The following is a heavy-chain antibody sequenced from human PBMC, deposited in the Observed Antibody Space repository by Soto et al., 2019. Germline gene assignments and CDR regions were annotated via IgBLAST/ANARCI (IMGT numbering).Heavy chain of an antibody. Sequence: PGRSLRLSCASSAFTFIYYAMRWVRPAPGEVLGWVAGILGRGTTYHADSVKGRFTISKDNSKSTLYLEMNSLRAEDTAVYYCAKDAVYGDGLWLPESWGQGTMVTVSS. CDR3: AKDAVYGDGLWLPES. D-gene: IGHD4-17*01. CDR2: ILGRGTT. CDR1: AFTFIYYA. V-gene: IGHV3-23*01. J-gene: IGHJ4*02.